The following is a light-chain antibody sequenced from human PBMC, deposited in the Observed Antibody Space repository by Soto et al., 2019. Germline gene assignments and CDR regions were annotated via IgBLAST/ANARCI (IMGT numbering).Light chain of an antibody. J-gene: IGLJ2*01. CDR3: AVWDDSLDDRVL. CDR1: SSNIGSNT. V-gene: IGLV1-44*01. CDR2: NNN. Sequence: QSVLTQPPSASGTPGQRVTISCSGSSSNIGSNTVNWYQQLPGTAPKLLIYNNNERPSGVPDRFSGSRSGTSASLAISGLQSEDEADYYCAVWDDSLDDRVLFGGGTKLTVL.